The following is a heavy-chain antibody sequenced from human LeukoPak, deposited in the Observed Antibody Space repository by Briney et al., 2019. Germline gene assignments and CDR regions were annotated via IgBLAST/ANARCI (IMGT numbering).Heavy chain of an antibody. J-gene: IGHJ4*02. Sequence: SETLSLTCTVSGGSINTYYWSWIRQSPGKGLEWIGYIYYSGSTNYNPSLKSRVTISVDTSKNQFSLKLSSVTTADTAVYYCARRGGWYYFDNWGQGTPVTVSS. D-gene: IGHD3-16*01. CDR1: GGSINTYY. V-gene: IGHV4-59*01. CDR2: IYYSGST. CDR3: ARRGGWYYFDN.